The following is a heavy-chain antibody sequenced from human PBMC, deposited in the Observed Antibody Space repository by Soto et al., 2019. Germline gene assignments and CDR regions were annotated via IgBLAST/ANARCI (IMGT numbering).Heavy chain of an antibody. V-gene: IGHV3-23*01. D-gene: IGHD2-15*01. Sequence: GESLKISCAASGFTFSSYAMSWVRQAPGKGLEWVSAISGSGGSTYYADSVKGRFTISRDNSKNTLYLQMNSLRAEDTAVYYCAKEYPLHPQLGWTFDYWGQGTLVTVSS. J-gene: IGHJ4*02. CDR3: AKEYPLHPQLGWTFDY. CDR2: ISGSGGST. CDR1: GFTFSSYA.